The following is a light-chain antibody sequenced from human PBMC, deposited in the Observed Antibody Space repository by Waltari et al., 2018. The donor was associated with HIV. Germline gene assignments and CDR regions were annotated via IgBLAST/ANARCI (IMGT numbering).Light chain of an antibody. CDR2: AAS. Sequence: DIQMTQSPSSLSASVGDRVTITCRASQSISSYLNWYQHKPGKAPKLLIYAASSLQSGVPSRFSGSGSGTDFTLTISSLQPEYFATYYCQQSDNTPPWTFGQGTK. CDR3: QQSDNTPPWT. CDR1: QSISSY. V-gene: IGKV1-39*01. J-gene: IGKJ1*01.